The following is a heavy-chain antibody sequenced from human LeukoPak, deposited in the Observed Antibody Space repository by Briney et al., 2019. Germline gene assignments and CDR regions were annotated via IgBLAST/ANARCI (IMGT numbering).Heavy chain of an antibody. Sequence: PGGSLRLSCAASGFTFSSYSMNWVRQAPGKGLEWVSSISSSSSYIYYADSVKGRFTISRDNAKNSLYLQMNSLRAEDTAVYYCARDRPHCSGGSCLRAAFDIWGQGTMVTVSS. CDR3: ARDRPHCSGGSCLRAAFDI. D-gene: IGHD2-15*01. V-gene: IGHV3-21*01. CDR2: ISSSSSYI. J-gene: IGHJ3*02. CDR1: GFTFSSYS.